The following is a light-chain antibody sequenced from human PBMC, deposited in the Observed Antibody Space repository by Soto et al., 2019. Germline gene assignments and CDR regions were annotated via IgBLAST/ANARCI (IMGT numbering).Light chain of an antibody. J-gene: IGLJ3*02. CDR2: EGS. Sequence: QSALTQPASVSGSPGQSITISCTGTSSDVGTYNLVSWYQQHPGKAPKLMIYEGSKRPSGLSNRFSGSKSGNTASLTISGLQAEDEADYYCCSYAGTNAWVFGGGTKLTVL. CDR1: SSDVGTYNL. CDR3: CSYAGTNAWV. V-gene: IGLV2-23*01.